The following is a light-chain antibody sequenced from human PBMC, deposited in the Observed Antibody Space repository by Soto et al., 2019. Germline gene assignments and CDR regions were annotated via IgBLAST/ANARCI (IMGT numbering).Light chain of an antibody. CDR1: SGHSSYA. J-gene: IGLJ2*01. CDR3: QTWGTCIHVV. CDR2: LDSDGSH. V-gene: IGLV4-69*01. Sequence: QPVLTQSPSASASLGASVKLTCTLSSGHSSYAIAWHQQQPEKGPRYLMKLDSDGSHTKGDAIPDRFSCSSAGAERYLTISSLQSEDEADYYCQTWGTCIHVVFGGGTKLTVL.